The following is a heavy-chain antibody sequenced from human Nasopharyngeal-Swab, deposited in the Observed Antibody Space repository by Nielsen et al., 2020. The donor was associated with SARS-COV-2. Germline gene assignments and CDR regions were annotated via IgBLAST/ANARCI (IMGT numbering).Heavy chain of an antibody. J-gene: IGHJ3*02. CDR1: GFTFSSYS. CDR3: ARDKVVVIKGDDAFDI. CDR2: ISSSSSTI. D-gene: IGHD3-22*01. Sequence: GGSLRLSCAASGFTFSSYSMNWVRQAPGKRLEWVSYISSSSSTIYYADSVKGRFTISRDNAKNSLYLQMNSLRDEDTAVYYCARDKVVVIKGDDAFDIWGQGTMVTVSS. V-gene: IGHV3-48*02.